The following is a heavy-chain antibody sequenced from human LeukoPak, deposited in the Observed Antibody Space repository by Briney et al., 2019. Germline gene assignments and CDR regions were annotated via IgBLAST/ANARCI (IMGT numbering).Heavy chain of an antibody. J-gene: IGHJ4*02. D-gene: IGHD1-1*01. CDR2: IRSKGYGGTT. V-gene: IGHV3-49*04. CDR1: GFTFGDYA. CDR3: TRDLNWSFDY. Sequence: GGSLRLSCTASGFTFGDYAMSWVRQAPGKGLERIGFIRSKGYGGTTEYAASVKGRFTISRDDSKSIAYLQMDSLKTEDTAVYYCTRDLNWSFDYWGQGTLVTVSS.